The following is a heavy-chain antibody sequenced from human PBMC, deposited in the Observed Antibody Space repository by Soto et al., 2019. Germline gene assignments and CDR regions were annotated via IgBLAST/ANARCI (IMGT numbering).Heavy chain of an antibody. CDR1: GYTFSTYY. CDR2: INPSGGST. CDR3: VREKVTMIVGFYYFDY. Sequence: ASVKVSCKASGYTFSTYYMHWVRQAPGQGYEWMGIINPSGGSTHYADSVEGRFTISRDNSKNTLYLQMNSLRAEDTAVYYCVREKVTMIVGFYYFDYWGQGTLVTVSS. D-gene: IGHD3-22*01. J-gene: IGHJ4*02. V-gene: IGHV1-46*04.